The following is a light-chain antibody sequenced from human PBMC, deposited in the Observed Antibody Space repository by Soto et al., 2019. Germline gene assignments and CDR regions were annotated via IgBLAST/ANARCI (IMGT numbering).Light chain of an antibody. Sequence: ILMTQSPSSLSASVGDRVTITCWASQGISNYLAWYQQKPGKVPKLLIYAASTLQSGVPSRFSGSGSGTDFTLTISSLQPEDVATYYCQKYNSAPLTFGGGTKVDIK. CDR3: QKYNSAPLT. V-gene: IGKV1-27*01. J-gene: IGKJ4*01. CDR2: AAS. CDR1: QGISNY.